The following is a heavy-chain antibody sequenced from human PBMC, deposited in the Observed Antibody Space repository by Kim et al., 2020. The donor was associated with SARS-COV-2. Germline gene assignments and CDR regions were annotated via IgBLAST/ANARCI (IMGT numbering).Heavy chain of an antibody. V-gene: IGHV4-34*01. Sequence: KSRVTISVDTSKNQFSLKLSSVTAAGTAVYYCARGPYSSSWYGIIWYFQHWGQGTLVTVSS. J-gene: IGHJ1*01. D-gene: IGHD6-13*01. CDR3: ARGPYSSSWYGIIWYFQH.